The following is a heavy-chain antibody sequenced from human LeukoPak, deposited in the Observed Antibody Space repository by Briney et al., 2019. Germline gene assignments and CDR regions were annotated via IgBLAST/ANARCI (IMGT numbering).Heavy chain of an antibody. Sequence: SETLSLTCTVSGGSISSSSYYWGWIRQPPGKGLEWIGSIYYSGSTYYNPSLKSRVTISVDMSKNQFSLKLSSVTAADTAVYYCARVRGRRSGAAALIYYYMDVWGKGTTVTVSS. CDR1: GGSISSSSYY. V-gene: IGHV4-39*01. CDR3: ARVRGRRSGAAALIYYYMDV. J-gene: IGHJ6*03. CDR2: IYYSGST. D-gene: IGHD6-13*01.